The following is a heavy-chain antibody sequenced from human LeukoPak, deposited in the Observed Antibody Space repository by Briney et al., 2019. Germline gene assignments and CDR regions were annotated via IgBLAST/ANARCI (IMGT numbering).Heavy chain of an antibody. CDR1: GYSISSGYY. CDR2: IYHSGST. D-gene: IGHD6-25*01. CDR3: ARSSGWHLLLLDY. V-gene: IGHV4-38-2*02. Sequence: PSETLSLTCTVSGYSISSGYYWGWIRQPPGKGLEWIGSIYHSGSTYYNPSLKSRVTISVDTSKNQFSLKLNSVTAADTAVYYCARSSGWHLLLLDYWGQETLVTVSS. J-gene: IGHJ4*02.